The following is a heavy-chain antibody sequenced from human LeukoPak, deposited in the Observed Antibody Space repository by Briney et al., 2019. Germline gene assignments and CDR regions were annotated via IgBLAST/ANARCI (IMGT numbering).Heavy chain of an antibody. D-gene: IGHD3-22*01. J-gene: IGHJ4*02. Sequence: ASVKVSCKASGYTFTSYGISWVRQAPGHGLEWMGWISAYNGNTNYPQKLQGRVTMTTDTSTSTAYMELRSLRSDDTAVYYCAREDYYDSSGPYFDYWGQGTLVTVSS. CDR2: ISAYNGNT. CDR3: AREDYYDSSGPYFDY. V-gene: IGHV1-18*01. CDR1: GYTFTSYG.